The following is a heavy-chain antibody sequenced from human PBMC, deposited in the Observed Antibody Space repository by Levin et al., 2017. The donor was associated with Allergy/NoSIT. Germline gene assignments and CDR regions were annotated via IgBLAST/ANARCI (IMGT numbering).Heavy chain of an antibody. Sequence: GGSLRLSCAASGFTFSNAWMSWVRQAPGKGLEWVGRIKSKTDGGTTDYAAPVKGRFTISRDDSKNTLYLQMNSLRTEDTAVYYCTTVRVRGSNWFDPWGQGTLVTVSS. J-gene: IGHJ5*02. D-gene: IGHD3-10*01. V-gene: IGHV3-15*01. CDR1: GFTFSNAW. CDR3: TTVRVRGSNWFDP. CDR2: IKSKTDGGTT.